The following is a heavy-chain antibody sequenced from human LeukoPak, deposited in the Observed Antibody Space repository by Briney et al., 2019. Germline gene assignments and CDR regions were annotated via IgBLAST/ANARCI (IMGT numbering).Heavy chain of an antibody. CDR1: EYTFTSYD. Sequence: ASVKVSRKASEYTFTSYDINWVRQATGQGLAWVGWMNTNSGNTGYAQKFQGRVTMTSNTSISTAYMQLSSLTFEDTAVYYCARGRHPGPTWISEYWGQGTLVTVSS. J-gene: IGHJ4*02. CDR2: MNTNSGNT. D-gene: IGHD5-12*01. V-gene: IGHV1-8*01. CDR3: ARGRHPGPTWISEY.